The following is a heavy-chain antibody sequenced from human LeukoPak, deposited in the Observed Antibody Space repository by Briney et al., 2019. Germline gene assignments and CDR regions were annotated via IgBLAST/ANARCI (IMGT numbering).Heavy chain of an antibody. Sequence: KTSETLSLTCTVSGGSIRSYYWSWIRQPPGKGLEWIGYIYYSGSTNYNPSLKSRVTISVDTSKNQFSLNLSSVTAADTAVYYCARVGHYYDSGTYYDARGTFDYWGQGTLVTVSS. CDR2: IYYSGST. D-gene: IGHD3-10*01. V-gene: IGHV4-59*01. J-gene: IGHJ4*02. CDR3: ARVGHYYDSGTYYDARGTFDY. CDR1: GGSIRSYY.